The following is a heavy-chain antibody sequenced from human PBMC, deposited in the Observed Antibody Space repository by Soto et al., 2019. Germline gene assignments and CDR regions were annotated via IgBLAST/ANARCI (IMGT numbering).Heavy chain of an antibody. CDR1: GCTFSSYG. J-gene: IGHJ6*02. Sequence: GGSLILSCAASGCTFSSYGMHWVRPAPGKGLEWVAVISYDGSNKYYADSVKGRFTISRDNSKNTLYLQMNSLRAEDTAVYYCAKDQLGGEQWLENYYYYGMDVWGQGTTVNVSS. V-gene: IGHV3-30*18. CDR2: ISYDGSNK. D-gene: IGHD6-19*01. CDR3: AKDQLGGEQWLENYYYYGMDV.